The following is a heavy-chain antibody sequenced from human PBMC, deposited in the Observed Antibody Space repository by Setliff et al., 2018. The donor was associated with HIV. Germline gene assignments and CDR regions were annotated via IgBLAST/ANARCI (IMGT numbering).Heavy chain of an antibody. V-gene: IGHV3-30*02. Sequence: PGGSLRLSCAASGFTFSSYGVHWVRQAPGKGLEWVAFIRYDGSNKYYADSVKGRFTISRDNSKNTLYLQMSSLRDEDTAVYYCVRDPGGIFDAFDVWGQGTMVTVSS. J-gene: IGHJ3*01. CDR2: IRYDGSNK. D-gene: IGHD3-3*01. CDR3: VRDPGGIFDAFDV. CDR1: GFTFSSYG.